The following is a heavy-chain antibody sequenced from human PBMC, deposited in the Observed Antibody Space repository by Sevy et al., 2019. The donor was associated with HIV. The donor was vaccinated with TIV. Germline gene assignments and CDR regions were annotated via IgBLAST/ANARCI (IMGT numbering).Heavy chain of an antibody. D-gene: IGHD3-22*01. CDR3: ARGTYYYDSGGFYHDAFDL. Sequence: GGSLRLSCVASSGFTFSSYWMSWVRQAPGKGLEWVANIKQDGRIKYYVASVRGRFTISRDNAKNSLYLQMSTLRVEETAVYYCARGTYYYDSGGFYHDAFDLWGQGTLVTVSS. CDR2: IKQDGRIK. V-gene: IGHV3-7*03. CDR1: GFTFSSYW. J-gene: IGHJ3*01.